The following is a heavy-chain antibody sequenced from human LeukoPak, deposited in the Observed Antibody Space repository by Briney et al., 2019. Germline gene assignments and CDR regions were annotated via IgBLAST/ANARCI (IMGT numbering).Heavy chain of an antibody. D-gene: IGHD7-27*01. CDR1: GFTFSSYW. CDR2: INSDGSST. CDR3: AGEGLNYYGMDV. J-gene: IGHJ6*02. Sequence: GGSLRLSCAASGFTFSSYWMHWVRQAPGKGLVWVSRINSDGSSTSYADSVKGRFTISRDNAKNTLYLQMNSLRAEDTAVHYCAGEGLNYYGMDVWGQGTTVTVSS. V-gene: IGHV3-74*01.